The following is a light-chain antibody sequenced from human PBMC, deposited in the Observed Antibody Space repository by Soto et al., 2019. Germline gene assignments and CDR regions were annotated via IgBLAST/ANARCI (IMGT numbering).Light chain of an antibody. Sequence: QSVLNQPPSASGTPGQSVTISCSGSSSNIGTYSVSWYQHLPGTAPRLLIYSDNQRPSGVPDRFSASKSGASASLAISGLQSEDEGDFYCAAWDDSLNGWVFGTGTKLTVL. CDR1: SSNIGTYS. V-gene: IGLV1-44*01. CDR2: SDN. J-gene: IGLJ1*01. CDR3: AAWDDSLNGWV.